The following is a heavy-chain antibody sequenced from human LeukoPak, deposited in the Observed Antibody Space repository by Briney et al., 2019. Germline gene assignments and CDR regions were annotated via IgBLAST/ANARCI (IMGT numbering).Heavy chain of an antibody. CDR3: ARAGTTVTTMDY. CDR2: INPNSGAT. J-gene: IGHJ4*02. CDR1: GYTFTDYY. V-gene: IGHV1-2*02. D-gene: IGHD4-17*01. Sequence: GASMKFSCKASGYTFTDYYMHWARQAPGQGLEWMGWINPNSGATNYAEKFQGRVTMTRDTSIRTAYMELSRLRSDDWAVYYCARAGTTVTTMDYWGQGTLVTVSS.